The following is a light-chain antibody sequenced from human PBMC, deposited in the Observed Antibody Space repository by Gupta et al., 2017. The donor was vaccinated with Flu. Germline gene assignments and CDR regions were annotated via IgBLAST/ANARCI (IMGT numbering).Light chain of an antibody. Sequence: SYDLTQPLSVSVALGQTATIRCGGDKIEYKNVHWYQQKPGLAPQLVIYRDNSRPSGIPERFSGSNSGNTATLTISRAQAGDEADDYCQVWDTSAWVFGGGTKLTGL. CDR3: QVWDTSAWV. J-gene: IGLJ3*02. CDR1: KIEYKN. V-gene: IGLV3-9*01. CDR2: RDN.